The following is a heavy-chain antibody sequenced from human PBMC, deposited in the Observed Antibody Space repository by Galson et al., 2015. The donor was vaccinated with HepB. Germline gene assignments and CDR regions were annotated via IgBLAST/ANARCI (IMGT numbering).Heavy chain of an antibody. CDR3: ARGGRWGSYRFDY. J-gene: IGHJ4*02. CDR1: GGSISSYY. Sequence: QVQLQESGPGLVKPSETLSLTCTVSGGSISSYYWSWIRQPPGKGLEWIGYIYYSGSTNYNPSLKSRVTISVDTSKNQFSLKLSSVTAADTAVYYCARGGRWGSYRFDYWGQGTLVTVSS. V-gene: IGHV4-59*01. D-gene: IGHD3-16*02. CDR2: IYYSGST.